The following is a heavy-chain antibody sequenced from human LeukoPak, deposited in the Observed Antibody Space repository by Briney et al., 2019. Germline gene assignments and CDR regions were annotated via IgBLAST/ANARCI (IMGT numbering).Heavy chain of an antibody. CDR1: GGSFSDYY. V-gene: IGHV4-34*01. J-gene: IGHJ4*02. CDR3: ARAPGTRVAY. D-gene: IGHD3-10*01. CDR2: INQSGST. Sequence: SETLSLTCAVYGGSFSDYYWSWIRQPPGKGLEWIGEINQSGSTHYKPSLKSRVTISVDTSKNQFSLKLSSVTAADTAVYYCARAPGTRVAYCGQGTLVTVSS.